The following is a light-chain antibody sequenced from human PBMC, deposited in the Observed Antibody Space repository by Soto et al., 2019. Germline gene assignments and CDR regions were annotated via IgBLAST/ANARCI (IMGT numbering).Light chain of an antibody. J-gene: IGLJ1*01. Sequence: QSSLTQPASVSGSPGQSIRISCTGTSSDVGSYNYGSWYQQHPGKAPKLMIYDVSNRPSGVSDRFSGSKSGNTASLTISGLQAEDEADYYYTSHITADTYVFGTGTKVTV. V-gene: IGLV2-14*03. CDR3: TSHITADTYV. CDR1: SSDVGSYNY. CDR2: DVS.